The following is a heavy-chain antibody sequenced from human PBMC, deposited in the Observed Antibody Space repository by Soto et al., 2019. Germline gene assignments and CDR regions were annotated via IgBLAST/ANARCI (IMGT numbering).Heavy chain of an antibody. Sequence: PSETQSLTCTVSGGSISSYYWSWIRQPPGKGLEWIGYIYYSGSTNYNPSLKSRVTISVDTSKNQFSLKLSSVTAADTAVYYCARENVRNYYYYYGMDVWGQGTTVT. D-gene: IGHD1-1*01. J-gene: IGHJ6*02. V-gene: IGHV4-59*01. CDR2: IYYSGST. CDR3: ARENVRNYYYYYGMDV. CDR1: GGSISSYY.